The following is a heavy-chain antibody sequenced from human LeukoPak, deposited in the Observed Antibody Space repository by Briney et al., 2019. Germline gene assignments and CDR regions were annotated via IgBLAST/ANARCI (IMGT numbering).Heavy chain of an antibody. CDR2: FDPEDGET. J-gene: IGHJ6*03. CDR1: GYTLTELS. V-gene: IGHV1-24*01. D-gene: IGHD3-3*01. Sequence: ASVKVSCKVSGYTLTELSMHWVRQAPGKGLEWMGGFDPEDGETIYAQKFQGRVTMTEDTSTDTAYMELSSLRSEDTAVYYCATVPRGFWSGYYTGSYYYYMDVWGKGTTVTVSS. CDR3: ATVPRGFWSGYYTGSYYYYMDV.